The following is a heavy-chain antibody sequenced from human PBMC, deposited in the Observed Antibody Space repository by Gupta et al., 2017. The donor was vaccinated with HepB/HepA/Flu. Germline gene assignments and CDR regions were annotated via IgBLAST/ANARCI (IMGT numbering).Heavy chain of an antibody. CDR1: AFTFSSYW. Sequence: EVQLVESGGGLVQPGGSLRLSCAASAFTFSSYWMSWVRQAPGKGLEWVANIKQDGSEKYYVDSVKGRFTISRDNAKNALYLQMNSLRAEDTAVYYCARELEAEGVPYWGQGTLVTVSS. D-gene: IGHD3-3*01. V-gene: IGHV3-7*01. CDR2: IKQDGSEK. CDR3: ARELEAEGVPY. J-gene: IGHJ4*02.